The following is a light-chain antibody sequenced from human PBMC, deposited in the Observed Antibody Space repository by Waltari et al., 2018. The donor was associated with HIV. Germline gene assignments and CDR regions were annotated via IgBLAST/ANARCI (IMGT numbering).Light chain of an antibody. CDR2: GNS. V-gene: IGLV1-40*01. J-gene: IGLJ2*01. CDR3: QSYDSSLRGHVV. CDR1: SPHIGAGRA. Sequence: QSVLTQPPSVSGAPGQRVTISCTWSSPHIGAGRAVHWYQQLPGTAPKLLIYGNSNRPSGVPDRFSGSKSGTSASLAITGLQAEDEGDYYCQSYDSSLRGHVVFGGGTKLTVL.